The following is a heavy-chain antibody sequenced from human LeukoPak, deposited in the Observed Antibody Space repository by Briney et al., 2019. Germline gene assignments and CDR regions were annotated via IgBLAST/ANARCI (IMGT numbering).Heavy chain of an antibody. V-gene: IGHV1-46*01. CDR1: GYTFTSYY. Sequence: ASVKVSCKASGYTFTSYYMHWVRQAPGQGLEWMGIINPSGGSTSYAQKFQGRVTMTRDTSTSTAYMELSSLRSEDTAVYYCARDMIQLSGGPASWFDPWGQGTLVTVSS. CDR2: INPSGGST. J-gene: IGHJ5*02. D-gene: IGHD5-18*01. CDR3: ARDMIQLSGGPASWFDP.